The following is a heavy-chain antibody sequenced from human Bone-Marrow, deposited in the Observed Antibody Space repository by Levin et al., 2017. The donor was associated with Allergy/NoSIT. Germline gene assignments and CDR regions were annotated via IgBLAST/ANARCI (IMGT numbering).Heavy chain of an antibody. CDR2: IYSGGAT. CDR3: AIHNWGRLS. Sequence: GESLKISCTASGFTVSSNLVSWLRQAPGKGLEWISLIYSGGATSYAASVKGRFTLSRDQSKITLYLQMNNLRVEDTAVYYCAIHNWGRLSWGPGTPVTVSS. V-gene: IGHV3-53*01. D-gene: IGHD7-27*01. CDR1: GFTVSSNL. J-gene: IGHJ5*02.